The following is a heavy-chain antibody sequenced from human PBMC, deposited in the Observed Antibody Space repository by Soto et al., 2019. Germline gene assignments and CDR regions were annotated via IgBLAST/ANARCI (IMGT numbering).Heavy chain of an antibody. V-gene: IGHV1-69*12. CDR3: ARDKDRQQLGGNYYYILDV. Sequence: QLQLMQSGAEVKKPGSSVKVSCKASGGTFSTSAISWVRQAPGEGLEWVGGIMPVFATPDYAQKFQGRVTITADESTTTAYLELTSLPTDDTAVYYCARDKDRQQLGGNYYYILDVWGQGTAITVSS. CDR1: GGTFSTSA. J-gene: IGHJ6*02. D-gene: IGHD3-3*02. CDR2: IMPVFATP.